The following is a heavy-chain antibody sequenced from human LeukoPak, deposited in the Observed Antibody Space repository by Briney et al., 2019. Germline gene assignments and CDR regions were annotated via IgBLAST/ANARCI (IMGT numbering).Heavy chain of an antibody. CDR3: ARTYYDFWSGHDAFDI. CDR2: IKQDGSEK. CDR1: GFTFSSYW. V-gene: IGHV3-7*01. J-gene: IGHJ3*02. Sequence: TGGSLRLSCAASGFTFSSYWMSWVRQAPGKGLEWVANIKQDGSEKYYVDFVKGGFTIPRDNAKNSLYLQMNSLRAEDTAVYYCARTYYDFWSGHDAFDIWGQGTMVTVSS. D-gene: IGHD3-3*01.